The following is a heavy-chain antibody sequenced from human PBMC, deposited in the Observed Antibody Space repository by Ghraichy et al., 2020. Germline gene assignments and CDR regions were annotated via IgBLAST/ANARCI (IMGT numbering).Heavy chain of an antibody. CDR3: AKDWEQHPDLDY. D-gene: IGHD1-26*01. Sequence: GGSLRLSCAASGFTFSSYGMHWVRQAPGKGLEWVAVISYDGSNKYYADSVKGRFTISRDNSKNTLYLQMNSLRAEDTAVYYCAKDWEQHPDLDYWGQGTLVTVSS. V-gene: IGHV3-30*18. CDR2: ISYDGSNK. J-gene: IGHJ4*02. CDR1: GFTFSSYG.